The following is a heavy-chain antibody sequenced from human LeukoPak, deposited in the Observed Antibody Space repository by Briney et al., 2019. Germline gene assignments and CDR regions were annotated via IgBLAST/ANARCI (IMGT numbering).Heavy chain of an antibody. CDR2: IIPIFGTA. J-gene: IGHJ3*02. D-gene: IGHD6-19*01. Sequence: SVKVSCKASGGTFSSYAISWVRQAPGQGLEWMGGIIPIFGTANYAQKFQGRVTITRDTSASTAYMELSSLRSEDTAVYYCARDQGQWLSYDAFDIWGQGTMVTVSS. CDR1: GGTFSSYA. V-gene: IGHV1-69*05. CDR3: ARDQGQWLSYDAFDI.